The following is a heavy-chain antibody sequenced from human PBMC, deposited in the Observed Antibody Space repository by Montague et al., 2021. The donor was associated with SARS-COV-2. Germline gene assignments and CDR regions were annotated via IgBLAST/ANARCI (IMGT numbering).Heavy chain of an antibody. Sequence: TLSLTCQVSGVGITSGEYFWTWIRQHPGKGLEWIAYIYYTGGTYYNPSLQSRLRTSLDTSKNQFSLTLTSVTAADTAIYYCARNRGWGSRGAGYIDLWGRGTLVTVSS. D-gene: IGHD7-27*01. CDR1: GVGITSGEYF. CDR3: ARNRGWGSRGAGYIDL. CDR2: IYYTGGT. J-gene: IGHJ2*01. V-gene: IGHV4-31*03.